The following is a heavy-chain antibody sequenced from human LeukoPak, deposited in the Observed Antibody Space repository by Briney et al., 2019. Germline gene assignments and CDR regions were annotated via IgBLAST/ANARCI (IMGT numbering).Heavy chain of an antibody. J-gene: IGHJ6*02. CDR3: ARIHRDYYYYYGMDV. CDR1: GYTFTSYD. V-gene: IGHV1-8*01. Sequence: ASVKVSCKASGYTFTSYDINWVRQATGQGLEWMGWMNPNSGNTGYAQKFQGRVTMTRNTFISTAYMELSSLRSEDTAVYYCARIHRDYYYYYGMDVWGQGTTVTVSS. CDR2: MNPNSGNT.